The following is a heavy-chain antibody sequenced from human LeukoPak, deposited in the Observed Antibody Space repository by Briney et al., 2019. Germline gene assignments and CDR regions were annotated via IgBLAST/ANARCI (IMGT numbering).Heavy chain of an antibody. J-gene: IGHJ5*02. D-gene: IGHD1-20*01. CDR1: GYTFTKYL. Sequence: GASVTVSCKTSGYTFTKYLIHWVRQAPGQGLEWVGTINPNGDATNYAPRLQGRLTLTQDTSTSTVYMELRGLTLDDTAVYYCARPLFCAFDNCGYWLDPWGPGTLVTVSS. CDR3: ARPLFCAFDNCGYWLDP. CDR2: INPNGDAT. V-gene: IGHV1-46*01.